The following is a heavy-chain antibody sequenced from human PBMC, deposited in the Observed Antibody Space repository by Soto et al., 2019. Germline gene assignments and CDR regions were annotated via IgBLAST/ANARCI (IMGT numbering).Heavy chain of an antibody. CDR1: GGSVSSGSYY. D-gene: IGHD6-13*01. CDR3: ARGGGSRSSSRMDV. V-gene: IGHV4-39*07. CDR2: INHSGST. J-gene: IGHJ6*04. Sequence: SETLSLTCTVSGGSVSSGSYYWSWIRQPPGKGLEWIGEINHSGSTNYNPSLKSRVTISVDTSKNQFSLKLSSVTAADTAVYYCARGGGSRSSSRMDVWGKGTTVTVSS.